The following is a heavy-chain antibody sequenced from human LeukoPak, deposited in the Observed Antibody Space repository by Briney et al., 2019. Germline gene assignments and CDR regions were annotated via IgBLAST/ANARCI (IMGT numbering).Heavy chain of an antibody. CDR1: GFTFDDYG. D-gene: IGHD3-10*01. J-gene: IGHJ6*03. Sequence: GGSLRLSCAASGFTFDDYGMSWVRQAPGKGLEWVSGIKWNGGSTGYADSVKGRFTISRDNAKNSLYLQMNSLRAEDAALYYCARNSGAGYYFYMDVWGEGTAVTVSS. CDR3: ARNSGAGYYFYMDV. CDR2: IKWNGGST. V-gene: IGHV3-20*04.